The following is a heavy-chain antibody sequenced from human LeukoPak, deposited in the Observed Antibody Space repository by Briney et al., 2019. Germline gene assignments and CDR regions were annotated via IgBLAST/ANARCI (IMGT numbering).Heavy chain of an antibody. CDR2: ISSSSSYI. D-gene: IGHD4-17*01. CDR3: ARGGNHGDYWYFDL. CDR1: GFTFSSYS. J-gene: IGHJ2*01. Sequence: GGSLRLSCAASGFTFSSYSMNWVRKAPGKGLEWASSISSSSSYIYYADSVKGRFTISRDNAETSLHLQMNSLRAEDTAVYYCARGGNHGDYWYFDLWGRGTLVTVSS. V-gene: IGHV3-21*01.